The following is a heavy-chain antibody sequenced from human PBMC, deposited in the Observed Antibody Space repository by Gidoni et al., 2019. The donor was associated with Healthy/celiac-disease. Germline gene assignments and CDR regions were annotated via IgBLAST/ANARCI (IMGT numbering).Heavy chain of an antibody. CDR1: GGSISSYY. CDR3: ASGGSGSSWFTGIPFDY. J-gene: IGHJ4*02. CDR2: IYYSGST. V-gene: IGHV4-59*01. Sequence: QVQLQESGPGLVKPSETLSLTCTVSGGSISSYYWSWIRQPPGKGLEWIGYIYYSGSTNYNPSLKSRVTISVDTSKNQFSLKLSSVTAADTAVYYCASGGSGSSWFTGIPFDYWGQGTLVTVSS. D-gene: IGHD1-26*01.